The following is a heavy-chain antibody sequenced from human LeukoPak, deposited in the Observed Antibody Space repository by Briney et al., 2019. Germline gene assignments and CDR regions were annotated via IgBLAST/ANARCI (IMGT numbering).Heavy chain of an antibody. CDR1: GYTFTGYY. V-gene: IGHV1-2*02. J-gene: IGHJ6*03. CDR2: INPNSGGT. CDR3: AGSSTSKNYYYYMDV. Sequence: ASVKASCKASGYTFTGYYTHWVRQAPGQGLEWMGWINPNSGGTNYAQKFQGRVTMTRDTSISTAYMELSRLRSDDTAVYYCAGSSTSKNYYYYMDVWGKGTTVTVSS. D-gene: IGHD2-2*01.